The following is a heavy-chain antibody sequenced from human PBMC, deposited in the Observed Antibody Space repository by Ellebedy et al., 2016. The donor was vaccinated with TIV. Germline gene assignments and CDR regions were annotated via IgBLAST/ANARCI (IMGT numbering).Heavy chain of an antibody. CDR2: NNHSGST. CDR1: GGSLSGYY. D-gene: IGHD3-10*01. V-gene: IGHV4-34*01. CDR3: AREGTMIRGIKNWFDP. J-gene: IGHJ5*02. Sequence: GSLRLSXAVYGGSLSGYYWSWIRQPPGKGLEWIGGNNHSGSTNSNPSLKSRVTISVDTSKNQFSLQLNSVTPDDTAVYYCAREGTMIRGIKNWFDPWGQGTLVIVSS.